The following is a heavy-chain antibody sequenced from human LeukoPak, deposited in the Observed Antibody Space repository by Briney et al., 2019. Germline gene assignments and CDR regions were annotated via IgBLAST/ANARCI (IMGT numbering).Heavy chain of an antibody. CDR2: IWYDGSNK. J-gene: IGHJ4*02. Sequence: GGSLRLSCAASGFTFSSYGMHWVRQAPGKGLEWVAVIWYDGSNKYYADSVKGRFTISRDNSKNTLYLQMNSLRAEDTAVYYCARENPPPKELIDIAAAGPNFDYWGQGTLVTVSS. V-gene: IGHV3-33*01. CDR3: ARENPPPKELIDIAAAGPNFDY. D-gene: IGHD6-13*01. CDR1: GFTFSSYG.